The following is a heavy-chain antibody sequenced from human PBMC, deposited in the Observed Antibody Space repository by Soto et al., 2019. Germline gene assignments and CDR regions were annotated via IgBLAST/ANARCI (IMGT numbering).Heavy chain of an antibody. Sequence: PSETLSLTCTVSGGSISSSSYFWGWIRQPPGKGLEWIVSLHYSGITYYNLSLKSRVTISVDTSKNQFSLKLTSVTAADTAVYYCATPNGGPEYFQHWGQGTLVTVSS. J-gene: IGHJ1*01. V-gene: IGHV4-39*01. D-gene: IGHD7-27*01. CDR1: GGSISSSSYF. CDR3: ATPNGGPEYFQH. CDR2: LHYSGIT.